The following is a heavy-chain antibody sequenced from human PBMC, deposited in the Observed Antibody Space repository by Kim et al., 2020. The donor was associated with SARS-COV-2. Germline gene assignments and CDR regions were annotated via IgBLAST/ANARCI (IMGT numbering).Heavy chain of an antibody. CDR2: ISSSSSYI. V-gene: IGHV3-21*01. CDR1: GFTFSSYS. D-gene: IGHD6-19*01. J-gene: IGHJ6*02. Sequence: GGSLRLSCAASGFTFSSYSMNWVRQAPGKGLEWVSSISSSSSYIYYADSVKGRFTISRDNAKNSLYLQMNSLRAEDTAVYYCARVPGIAVAGIPLPNYYYYYGMDVWGQGTTVTVSS. CDR3: ARVPGIAVAGIPLPNYYYYYGMDV.